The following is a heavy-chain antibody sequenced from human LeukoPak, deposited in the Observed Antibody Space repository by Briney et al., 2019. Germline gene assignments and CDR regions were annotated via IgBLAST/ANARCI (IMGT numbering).Heavy chain of an antibody. CDR1: GFSFSSNW. J-gene: IGHJ5*02. Sequence: GGSLRLSCAAPGFSFSSNWMGWVRQAPGKGLEWVAHIKRGGSQKYYLDSVKGRFTISRDNAKNSLYLQMDSLRVEDTAVYYCARLGLEVGGPNWFDPWGQGTLVTVSS. CDR3: ARLGLEVGGPNWFDP. D-gene: IGHD1-1*01. V-gene: IGHV3-7*01. CDR2: IKRGGSQK.